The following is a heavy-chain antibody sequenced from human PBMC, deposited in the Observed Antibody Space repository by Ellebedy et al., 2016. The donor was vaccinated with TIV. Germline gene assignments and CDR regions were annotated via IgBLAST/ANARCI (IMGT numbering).Heavy chain of an antibody. CDR3: ARDDSYGYYFDY. CDR2: ISSGSSYV. CDR1: GFIFSSYN. J-gene: IGHJ4*02. Sequence: GESLKISXAASGFIFSSYNMNWVRQAPGKGQEWVSSISSGSSYVYYADSVKGRFTISRDNAKNSLYLQTNSLRAEDTAVYYCARDDSYGYYFDYWGRGTLVTVSS. V-gene: IGHV3-21*06. D-gene: IGHD5-18*01.